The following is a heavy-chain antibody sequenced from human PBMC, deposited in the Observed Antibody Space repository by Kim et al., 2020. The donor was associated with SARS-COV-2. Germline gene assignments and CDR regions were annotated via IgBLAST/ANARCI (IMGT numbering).Heavy chain of an antibody. CDR1: GFNLKRSY. CDR3: ARTKEYYYDSSGYLY. CDR2: IYSGGTT. Sequence: GGSLRLSCTASGFNLKRSYMSWVRQAPGKGLEWVSAIYSGGTTVYDESVKGRFTISRDDSTSTLFLQMNSLRTGDTAVYYCARTKEYYYDSSGYLYWGQRALVTVSS. D-gene: IGHD3-22*01. J-gene: IGHJ4*02. V-gene: IGHV3-53*01.